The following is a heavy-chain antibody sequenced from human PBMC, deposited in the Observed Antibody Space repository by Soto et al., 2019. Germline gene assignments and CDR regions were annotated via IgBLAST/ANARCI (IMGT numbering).Heavy chain of an antibody. CDR1: GYTFNNYY. J-gene: IGHJ3*02. CDR2: INPSGGST. Sequence: QVQLVQSGAEVKNPGASVIVSCKASGYTFNNYYIHWVRQAPGQGLQWMGIINPSGGSTSYAQKFQGRVTMTRDTSTNTVYLALSRLRYEDTAVYYCARDPIRNFDWSDRGDAFDIWGQGTMVTASS. V-gene: IGHV1-46*02. D-gene: IGHD3-9*01. CDR3: ARDPIRNFDWSDRGDAFDI.